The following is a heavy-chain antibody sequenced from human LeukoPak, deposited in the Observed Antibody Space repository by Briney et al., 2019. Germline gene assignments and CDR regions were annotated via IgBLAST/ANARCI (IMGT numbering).Heavy chain of an antibody. CDR3: ARDLGWFDP. J-gene: IGHJ5*02. CDR2: IYYSGST. Sequence: PSETLSLTCTVSGGSISSSSYYWGWIRQPPGKGLEWIGSIYYSGSTYYNPSLKSRVTISVDTSKNQFSLKLSSVTAADTAVYYCARDLGWFDPWGQGTLVTVSS. V-gene: IGHV4-39*07. CDR1: GGSISSSSYY. D-gene: IGHD3-16*01.